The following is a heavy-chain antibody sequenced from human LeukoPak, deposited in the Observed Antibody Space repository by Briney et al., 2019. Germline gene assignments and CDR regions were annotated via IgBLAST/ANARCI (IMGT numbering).Heavy chain of an antibody. J-gene: IGHJ4*02. Sequence: GGSLRLSCVASGFTLTSYAMSWVRQAPGKGLEWVSAISGSGGSTYYADSVKGRFTISRHNSKNTLYLQMNSLRAEDTAVYYYAKEGCSSSSCDPVYCGQGTLVTVSS. CDR2: ISGSGGST. V-gene: IGHV3-23*01. CDR3: AKEGCSSSSCDPVY. D-gene: IGHD2-2*01. CDR1: GFTLTSYA.